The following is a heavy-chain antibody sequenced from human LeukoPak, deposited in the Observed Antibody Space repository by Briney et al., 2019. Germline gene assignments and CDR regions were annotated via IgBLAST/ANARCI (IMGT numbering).Heavy chain of an antibody. D-gene: IGHD6-19*01. V-gene: IGHV3-7*03. Sequence: PGGSLRLSCAASGFTFSSYWMSWVRQAPGKGLEWVANIKQDGSEKSYVDSVKGRFTISRDNAKNSLYLQMNSLRAEDTAVYYCARDVVSSGWDAFDIWGQGTMVTVSS. J-gene: IGHJ3*02. CDR1: GFTFSSYW. CDR3: ARDVVSSGWDAFDI. CDR2: IKQDGSEK.